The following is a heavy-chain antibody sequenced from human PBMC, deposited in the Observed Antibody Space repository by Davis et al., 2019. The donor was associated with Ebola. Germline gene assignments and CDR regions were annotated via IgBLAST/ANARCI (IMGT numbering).Heavy chain of an antibody. CDR2: ISSSSSYI. Sequence: GESLKISCAASGFTFSSYSMNWVRQAPGKGLEWVSSISSSSSYIYYADSVKGRFTISRDNAKNSLYLQMNSLRAEDTAVYYCATTDTHSSAWGYYFDYWGQGTLVTVSS. J-gene: IGHJ4*02. D-gene: IGHD6-19*01. CDR3: ATTDTHSSAWGYYFDY. CDR1: GFTFSSYS. V-gene: IGHV3-21*04.